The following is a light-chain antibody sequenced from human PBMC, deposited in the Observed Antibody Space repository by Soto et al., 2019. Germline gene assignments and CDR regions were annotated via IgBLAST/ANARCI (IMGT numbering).Light chain of an antibody. Sequence: EIVLTQSPGTLSLSPGERATLSCRASQSVTSNYLAWYQHKPGQAPRLLIYGASSRATGIPDRFSCSGAGRDFALTISRLEPEDFAVYYCQQYGSSPRTFGQGTKLEIK. CDR1: QSVTSNY. CDR3: QQYGSSPRT. V-gene: IGKV3-20*01. J-gene: IGKJ2*01. CDR2: GAS.